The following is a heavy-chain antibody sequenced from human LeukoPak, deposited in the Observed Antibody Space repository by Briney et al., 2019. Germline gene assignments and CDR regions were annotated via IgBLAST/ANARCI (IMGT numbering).Heavy chain of an antibody. J-gene: IGHJ4*02. CDR3: ASIAHYYDSSGYYC. V-gene: IGHV1-69*06. D-gene: IGHD3-22*01. Sequence: GASVKVSCKASGGTFSSYAISWVRQAPGQGLEWMGGIIPIFGTANYAQKFQGRVTITADKSTSTAYMELSSLRSEDTAVYYCASIAHYYDSSGYYCWGQGTLVTVSS. CDR2: IIPIFGTA. CDR1: GGTFSSYA.